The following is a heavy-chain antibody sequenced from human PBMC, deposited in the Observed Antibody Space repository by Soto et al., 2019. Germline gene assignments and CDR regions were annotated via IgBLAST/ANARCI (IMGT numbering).Heavy chain of an antibody. V-gene: IGHV3-30*18. D-gene: IGHD5-12*01. Sequence: GGSLRLSCAASGFTFSSYGMHWVRQAPGKGLEWVAVISYDGSNKYYADSVKGRFTISRDNSKNTLYLQMNSLRAEDTAVYYCAKDRRWLQSNLGYWGQGTLVTVSS. CDR3: AKDRRWLQSNLGY. CDR2: ISYDGSNK. J-gene: IGHJ4*02. CDR1: GFTFSSYG.